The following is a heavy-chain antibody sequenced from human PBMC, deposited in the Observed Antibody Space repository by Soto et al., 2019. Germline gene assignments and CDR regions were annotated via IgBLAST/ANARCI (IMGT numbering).Heavy chain of an antibody. CDR2: ISAYNGNT. CDR1: GYTFTSYG. Sequence: QVQLVQSGAEVKKPGASVKVSCKASGYTFTSYGISWVRQAPGQGLEWMGWISAYNGNTNYAQKLQGRVTMTTDTSTSTAYMELRSLRSDDTAVYDYARHNELSGSYGPGVRYNWFGPWGQGTLVTVSS. V-gene: IGHV1-18*01. J-gene: IGHJ5*02. CDR3: ARHNELSGSYGPGVRYNWFGP. D-gene: IGHD1-26*01.